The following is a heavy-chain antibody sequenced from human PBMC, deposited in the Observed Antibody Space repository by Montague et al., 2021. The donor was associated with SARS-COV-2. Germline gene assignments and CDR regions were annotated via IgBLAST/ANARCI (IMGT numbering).Heavy chain of an antibody. V-gene: IGHV4-59*13. CDR1: GGSISGYY. CDR2: IYSSGST. CDR3: ARGDVELATIKSGGPFYHFDY. D-gene: IGHD5-24*01. J-gene: IGHJ4*02. Sequence: SETLSLTCTVSGGSISGYYWNWIRQPPGKGLEWIGYIYSSGSTNYNPSLKSRVTMSVDTSKNQLSLNLSSVTAADTAVYYCARGDVELATIKSGGPFYHFDYWGQGTLFTVSS.